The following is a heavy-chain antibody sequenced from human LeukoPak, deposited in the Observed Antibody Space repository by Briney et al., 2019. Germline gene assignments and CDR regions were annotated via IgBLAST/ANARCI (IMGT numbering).Heavy chain of an antibody. CDR1: GFTFSSYA. CDR2: ISTSGGNT. J-gene: IGHJ4*02. D-gene: IGHD5-12*01. V-gene: IGHV3-23*01. CDR3: ARAGGYSGYVNLDY. Sequence: GGSLRLSCAASGFTFSSYAMNWVRQAPGKGLECISLISTSGGNTYYTDSVKGRFTISRDNSKNTLCLQMNSLRAEDTAVYYCARAGGYSGYVNLDYWGQGTLVTVSS.